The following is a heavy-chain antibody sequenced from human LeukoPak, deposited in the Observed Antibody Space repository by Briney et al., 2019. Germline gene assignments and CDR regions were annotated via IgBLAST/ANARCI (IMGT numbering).Heavy chain of an antibody. Sequence: PSETLSLTCTVSGGSISSYYWSWTRQPPGKGLEWIGYIYYSGSTNYNPSLKSRVTISVDTSKNQFSLKLSSVTAADTAVYYCARDLGSMVRGYFGIDYWGQGTLVTVSS. CDR3: ARDLGSMVRGYFGIDY. D-gene: IGHD3-10*01. V-gene: IGHV4-59*01. CDR1: GGSISSYY. CDR2: IYYSGST. J-gene: IGHJ4*02.